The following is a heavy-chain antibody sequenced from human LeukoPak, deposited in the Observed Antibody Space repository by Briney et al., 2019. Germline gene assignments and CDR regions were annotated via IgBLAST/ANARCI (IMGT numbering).Heavy chain of an antibody. CDR1: GFTFSSYG. CDR3: ARHRCSGGSCYPMNWFDP. Sequence: PGGSLRLSCGASGFTFSSYGMHWVRQPPGKGLEWIGEINHSGSTNYNPSLKSRVTISVDTSKNQFSLKLSSVTAADTAVYYCARHRCSGGSCYPMNWFDPWGQGTLVTVSS. D-gene: IGHD2-15*01. V-gene: IGHV4-34*01. CDR2: INHSGST. J-gene: IGHJ5*02.